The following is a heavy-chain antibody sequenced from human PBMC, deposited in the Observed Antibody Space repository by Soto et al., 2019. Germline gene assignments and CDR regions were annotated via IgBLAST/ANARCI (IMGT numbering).Heavy chain of an antibody. Sequence: QVQLVESGGGVVQPGRSLRLSCAASGFTFSSYAMHWVRQAQGKGLEWVAVISYDGSNEYYADSVKGRFTISRDNSKNTMYLQMNSLRAEDTAVYYCASVDTSRYYYGMDVWGQGTTVTVSS. J-gene: IGHJ6*02. D-gene: IGHD5-18*01. CDR1: GFTFSSYA. CDR2: ISYDGSNE. V-gene: IGHV3-30-3*01. CDR3: ASVDTSRYYYGMDV.